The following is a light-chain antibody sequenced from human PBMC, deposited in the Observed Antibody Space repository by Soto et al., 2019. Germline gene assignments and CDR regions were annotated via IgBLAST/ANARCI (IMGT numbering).Light chain of an antibody. V-gene: IGKV1-27*01. CDR1: QVINNY. CDR3: QKYNSAPWT. Sequence: DIQMTQSPSSLSASVGDRVTITCRASQVINNYLAWYQQKPGKVPKLLIYAASTLQSGVPFRFSGSGSGTDFTITISSLQPEDVATYYWQKYNSAPWTFGQGTKVEIK. J-gene: IGKJ1*01. CDR2: AAS.